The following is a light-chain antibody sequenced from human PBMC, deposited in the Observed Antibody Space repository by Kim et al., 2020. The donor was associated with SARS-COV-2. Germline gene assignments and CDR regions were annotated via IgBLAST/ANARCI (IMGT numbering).Light chain of an antibody. CDR1: SSDVGGYNY. CDR2: DVT. CDR3: QVWDSSSDHVV. J-gene: IGLJ2*01. Sequence: QSITISCPGTSSDVGGYNYVSWYQQHPGKPPKLMIYDVTYRPSGVSDRFSGSKSGNTASLTISRVEAGDEADYYCQVWDSSSDHVVFGGGTQLTVL. V-gene: IGLV2-14*03.